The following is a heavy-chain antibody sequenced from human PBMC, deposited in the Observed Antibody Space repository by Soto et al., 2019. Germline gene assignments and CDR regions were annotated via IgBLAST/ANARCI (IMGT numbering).Heavy chain of an antibody. D-gene: IGHD6-13*01. CDR2: IYYSGRT. V-gene: IGHV4-59*01. J-gene: IGHJ4*02. CDR3: ARVSSSGGFDY. Sequence: QVQLQESGPGLVKPSEPLSLTCTVSGGSISSYYWSWIRQPPGKGLEWIGYIYYSGRTNYNPSLKSRVTISVDTSKNQFSLKLSSVTAADTAVYYCARVSSSGGFDYWGQGTLVTVSS. CDR1: GGSISSYY.